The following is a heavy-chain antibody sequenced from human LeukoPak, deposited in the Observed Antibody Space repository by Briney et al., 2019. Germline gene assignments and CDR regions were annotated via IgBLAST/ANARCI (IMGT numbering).Heavy chain of an antibody. D-gene: IGHD2-2*01. CDR3: ARETGRYCSSTSCLSY. Sequence: ASVKVSCKASGYTFTGYYMHWVRQAPGQGLEWMGGINPNSGGTNYAQKFQGRVTMTRDTSISTAYMELSRLRSDDTAVYYCARETGRYCSSTSCLSYWGQGTLVTVSS. V-gene: IGHV1-2*02. J-gene: IGHJ4*02. CDR1: GYTFTGYY. CDR2: INPNSGGT.